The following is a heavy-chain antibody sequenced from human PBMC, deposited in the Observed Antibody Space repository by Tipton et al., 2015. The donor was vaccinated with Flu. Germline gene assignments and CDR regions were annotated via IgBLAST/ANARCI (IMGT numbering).Heavy chain of an antibody. Sequence: SLRLSCAASGFTLSSYWMTWVRQAPGKGLEWVANIKEDGRETYYADSVKGRFTISRDNAKRSLFLQMNSLRAEDTAVYYCVQLKFLWGQGTLVSVSS. CDR3: VQLKFL. CDR2: IKEDGRET. J-gene: IGHJ4*02. V-gene: IGHV3-7*01. D-gene: IGHD1-1*01. CDR1: GFTLSSYW.